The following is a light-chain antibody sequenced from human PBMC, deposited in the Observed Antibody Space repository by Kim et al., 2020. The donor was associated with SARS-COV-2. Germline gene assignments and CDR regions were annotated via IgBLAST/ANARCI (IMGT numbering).Light chain of an antibody. CDR2: GAS. J-gene: IGKJ1*01. Sequence: EIVLTQSPGTLSLSPGERATLSCRASQSVSSNYLAWYQQKPGQAPRLLIYGASSRATGIPNRFSGGGSGTDFTLTISRLGPEDFAVYCCQQYSSSPPTFGEGTKVDIK. CDR3: QQYSSSPPT. V-gene: IGKV3-20*01. CDR1: QSVSSNY.